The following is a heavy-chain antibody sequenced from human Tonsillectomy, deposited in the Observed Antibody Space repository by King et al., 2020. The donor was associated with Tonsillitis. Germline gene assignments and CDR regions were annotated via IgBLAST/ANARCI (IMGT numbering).Heavy chain of an antibody. D-gene: IGHD6-19*01. J-gene: IGHJ6*02. CDR3: TSRGYSSGWYYYYGMDV. CDR1: GFTFGDYA. V-gene: IGHV3-49*03. Sequence: VQLVESGGGLVQPGRSLRLSCTASGFTFGDYAMSWFRQAPGKGLEWVGFIKTKAYGETTEYAASVKGRFIISRYDSKSIAYLQMTSLKTEDTAVFYCTSRGYSSGWYYYYGMDVWGQGTTVTVSS. CDR2: IKTKAYGETT.